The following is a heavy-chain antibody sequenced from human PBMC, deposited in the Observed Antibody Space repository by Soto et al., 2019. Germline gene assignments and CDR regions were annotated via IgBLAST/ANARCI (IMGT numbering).Heavy chain of an antibody. Sequence: PGGSLRLSCAASGFTFSSYAMHWVRQAPGKGLEWVAVISYDGSNKYYADSVKGRFTISRDNSKNTLYLQMNSLRAEDTAVYYCARAGPYAHWGQGTLVTAPQ. J-gene: IGHJ4*02. V-gene: IGHV3-30-3*01. CDR3: ARAGPYAH. CDR2: ISYDGSNK. CDR1: GFTFSSYA.